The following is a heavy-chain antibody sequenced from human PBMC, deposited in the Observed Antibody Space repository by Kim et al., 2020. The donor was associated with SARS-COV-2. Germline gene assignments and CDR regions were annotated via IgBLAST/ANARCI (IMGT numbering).Heavy chain of an antibody. CDR3: AREAGSSGPRYFDY. D-gene: IGHD6-19*01. Sequence: GGSLRLSCAASGFTFSSYEMNWVRQAPGKGLEWVSYISSSGSTIYYADSVKGRFTISRDNAKNSLYLQMNSLRAEDTAVYYCAREAGSSGPRYFDYWGQGTLVTVSS. CDR2: ISSSGSTI. V-gene: IGHV3-48*03. J-gene: IGHJ4*02. CDR1: GFTFSSYE.